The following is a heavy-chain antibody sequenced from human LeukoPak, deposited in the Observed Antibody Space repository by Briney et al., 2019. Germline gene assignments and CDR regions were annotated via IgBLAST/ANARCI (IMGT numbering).Heavy chain of an antibody. D-gene: IGHD6-19*01. Sequence: GGSLRLSCAASGFTFSDYYMSWIRHAPGKGMEWVSYISSSGSTIYYADSVKGRFTISRDNAKNSLCLQMNRLSAKDTDVYYCARDQSGYSSFDAFDIWGQGTMVTVSS. CDR2: ISSSGSTI. J-gene: IGHJ3*02. CDR1: GFTFSDYY. V-gene: IGHV3-11*04. CDR3: ARDQSGYSSFDAFDI.